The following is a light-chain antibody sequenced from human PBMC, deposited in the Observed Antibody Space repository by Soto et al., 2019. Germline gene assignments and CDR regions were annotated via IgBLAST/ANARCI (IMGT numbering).Light chain of an antibody. CDR2: KAS. CDR1: QRTSRW. CDR3: QQYEA. J-gene: IGKJ1*01. V-gene: IGKV1-5*03. Sequence: DIQMTQSPSTLSASVGDRVTISCRASQRTSRWLAWYQQKPGKAPKLLIYKASSLQSGVPPRFSGSGSAAEFTLTISSLQPEDSATYYCQQYEAFGQGTKVEIK.